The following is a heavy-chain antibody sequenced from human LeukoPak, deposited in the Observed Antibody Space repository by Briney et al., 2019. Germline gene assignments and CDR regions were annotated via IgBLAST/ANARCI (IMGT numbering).Heavy chain of an antibody. D-gene: IGHD2-21*02. Sequence: SETLSLTCTVYGGSFSGYYWSWIRQPPGKGLEWIGEINHSGSTNYNPSLKSRVTISVDTSKNQFSLKLSSVTAADTAVYYCARGLGDWLRLFDYWGQGTLVTVSS. V-gene: IGHV4-34*01. CDR1: GGSFSGYY. CDR3: ARGLGDWLRLFDY. CDR2: INHSGST. J-gene: IGHJ4*02.